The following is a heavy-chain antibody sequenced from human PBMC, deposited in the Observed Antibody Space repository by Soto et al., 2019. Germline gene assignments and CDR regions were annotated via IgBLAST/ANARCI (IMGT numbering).Heavy chain of an antibody. V-gene: IGHV1-69*02. CDR1: GGTFNTYT. Sequence: QVHLIQSGAEVKKPGSSVKVSCKAPGGTFNTYTLIWVRQAPGHGLEWMGRIIPMLTVTNSAQKFQGRLTLTADKSTGTAFMELTSLRSDDTAVYYCSIGSWSAETFDVWGQGTMVTVSS. CDR2: IIPMLTVT. J-gene: IGHJ3*01. CDR3: SIGSWSAETFDV. D-gene: IGHD2-2*01.